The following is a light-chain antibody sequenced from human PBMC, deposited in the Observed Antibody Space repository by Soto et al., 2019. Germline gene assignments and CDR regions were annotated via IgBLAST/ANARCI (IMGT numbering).Light chain of an antibody. Sequence: EIVLTQSPGTLSLSPGERASLSCRASQSVNSKYLAWYQQKPGQAPRLVIYGAANRATGLPDRFSGSGSVTDFTLTISRLEPEDFAFYYCHHYGSSFGGGTRVEFK. CDR1: QSVNSKY. CDR3: HHYGSS. CDR2: GAA. J-gene: IGKJ4*01. V-gene: IGKV3-20*01.